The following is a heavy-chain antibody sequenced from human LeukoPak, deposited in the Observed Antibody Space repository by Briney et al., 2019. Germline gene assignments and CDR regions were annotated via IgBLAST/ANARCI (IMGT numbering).Heavy chain of an antibody. Sequence: GGSLRLSCAASGFTFSSYAMHWVRQAPGKGLEWVAVISYDGSNKYYADSVKGRFTISRDNSKNTLYLQMNSLRAEDTAVYYCARPPTTVTTQGYFEHWGQGTLVTVSS. J-gene: IGHJ1*01. CDR2: ISYDGSNK. D-gene: IGHD4-17*01. CDR3: ARPPTTVTTQGYFEH. V-gene: IGHV3-30*04. CDR1: GFTFSSYA.